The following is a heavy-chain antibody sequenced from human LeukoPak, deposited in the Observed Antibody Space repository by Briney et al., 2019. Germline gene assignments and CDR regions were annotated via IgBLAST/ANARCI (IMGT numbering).Heavy chain of an antibody. D-gene: IGHD4-23*01. J-gene: IGHJ6*02. CDR3: ARGSLGRWKWDGMDV. CDR2: IYYSGST. CDR1: GGSISSGGYH. V-gene: IGHV4-31*03. Sequence: PSETLSLTCTVSGGSISSGGYHWSWIRQHPGKGLEWIGYIYYSGSTYYNPSLKSRVTISVDTSKNQFSLKLSSVTAADTAVYYCARGSLGRWKWDGMDVWGQGTTVTVSS.